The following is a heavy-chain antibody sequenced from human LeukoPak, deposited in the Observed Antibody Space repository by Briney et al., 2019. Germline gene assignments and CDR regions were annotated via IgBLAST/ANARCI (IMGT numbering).Heavy chain of an antibody. D-gene: IGHD5-12*01. J-gene: IGHJ4*02. CDR3: AKDQRGGYSGYVFDY. CDR2: ISYDGSNK. CDR1: GFTFSSYG. V-gene: IGHV3-30*18. Sequence: PGGSLRLSCAASGFTFSSYGMHWVRQAPGKGLEWVAVISYDGSNKYYADSVKGRFTISRDNSKSTLYLQMNSLRAEDTAVYYCAKDQRGGYSGYVFDYWGQGTLVTVSS.